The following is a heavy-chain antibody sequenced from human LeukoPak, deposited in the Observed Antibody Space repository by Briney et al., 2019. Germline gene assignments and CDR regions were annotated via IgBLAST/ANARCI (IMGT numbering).Heavy chain of an antibody. CDR1: GGSISSGGYY. CDR3: AGERGYKDYYMDV. J-gene: IGHJ6*03. CDR2: IYYSGST. V-gene: IGHV4-31*03. D-gene: IGHD5-12*01. Sequence: SQTLSLTCTVSGGSISSGGYYWSWIRQHPGKGLEWIGYIYYSGSTYYNPSLKSRVTISVDTSKNQFSLKLSSETAADTAVYYCAGERGYKDYYMDVWGKGTTVTVSS.